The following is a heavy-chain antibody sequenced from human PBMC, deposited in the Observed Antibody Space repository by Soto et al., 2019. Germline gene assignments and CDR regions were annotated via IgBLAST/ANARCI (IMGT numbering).Heavy chain of an antibody. D-gene: IGHD3-16*01. V-gene: IGHV4-4*02. J-gene: IGHJ4*02. CDR2: IYHSGST. Sequence: QVQLQESGPGLVKPSGTLSLSCAVSGGSISSSHWWTWVRQPPGKGLEWIGEIYHSGSTNYNPSLRGRGTISVDTSRNHFSLNLSSVPAADPSVYLCASSGGGEDYWGQGILVTVSS. CDR3: ASSGGGEDY. CDR1: GGSISSSHW.